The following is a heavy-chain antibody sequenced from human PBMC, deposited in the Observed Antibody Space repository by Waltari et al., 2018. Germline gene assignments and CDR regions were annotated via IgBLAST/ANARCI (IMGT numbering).Heavy chain of an antibody. Sequence: QVLLVESGGGLVKPGGSLRLSCAASGFPFSAYSMSWVRQAPGKGLEWVSNISGIGSTTNYAASVKGRFTISRDNAKNSVFLQLNSLRADDTAMYYCVRDERWLHLIGTFDSWGQGTLVTVSS. D-gene: IGHD3-9*01. J-gene: IGHJ4*02. CDR1: GFPFSAYS. V-gene: IGHV3-11*01. CDR2: ISGIGSTT. CDR3: VRDERWLHLIGTFDS.